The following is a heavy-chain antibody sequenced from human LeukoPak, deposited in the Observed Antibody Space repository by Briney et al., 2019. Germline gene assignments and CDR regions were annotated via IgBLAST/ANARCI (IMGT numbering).Heavy chain of an antibody. J-gene: IGHJ6*02. Sequence: GGSLRLSCAASGFTFYDYAMHWVRQVPGRGLEWVAGVNWSGHSVGYADAVKGRFTISRDKAKTSLYLQMNSLKTEDTALYFCAKDYRRTTADDMGYYGMDVWGQGTTVTVSS. D-gene: IGHD1-1*01. CDR1: GFTFYDYA. CDR3: AKDYRRTTADDMGYYGMDV. V-gene: IGHV3-9*01. CDR2: VNWSGHSV.